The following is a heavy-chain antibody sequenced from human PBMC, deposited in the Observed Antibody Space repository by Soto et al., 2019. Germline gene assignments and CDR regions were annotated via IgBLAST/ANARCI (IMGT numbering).Heavy chain of an antibody. V-gene: IGHV1-18*01. CDR1: GYSFTSYG. CDR2: IHTSNGDT. Sequence: QILLVQSGAEVKKAGASVKVSCKASGYSFTSYGINWVRQAPGQGLEWMGWIHTSNGDTKSAEKFKGRLTMTTDTSTTTAYLELRSLRSDDTAVYYCARGNLWWFDPWGQGTLVSVSS. CDR3: ARGNLWWFDP. J-gene: IGHJ5*02. D-gene: IGHD3-16*01.